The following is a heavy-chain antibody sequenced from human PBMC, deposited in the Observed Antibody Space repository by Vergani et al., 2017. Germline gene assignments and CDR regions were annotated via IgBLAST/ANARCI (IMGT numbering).Heavy chain of an antibody. CDR2: ISSSSNTI. CDR1: GFSFSTYG. CDR3: TRGGASRGDY. J-gene: IGHJ4*02. Sequence: EVQLLESGGDLVQAGGSLRLSCAASGFSFSTYGMNWVRQAPEKGLEWVSYISSSSNTINYADSVKGRFTLSRDNAKNSLYLQMNSLRAEDTAVYYCTRGGASRGDYWGQGTLVTVSS. V-gene: IGHV3-48*01. D-gene: IGHD2-2*01.